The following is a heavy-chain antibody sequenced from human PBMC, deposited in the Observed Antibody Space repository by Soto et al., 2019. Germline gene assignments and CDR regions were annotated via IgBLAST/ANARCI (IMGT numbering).Heavy chain of an antibody. V-gene: IGHV3-13*05. CDR1: GFTFSSYA. J-gene: IGHJ6*02. D-gene: IGHD6-13*01. CDR3: ARSPPPAAAGTAGTVV. CDR2: IGTAGDP. Sequence: LRLYCAASGFTFSSYAMHWVRQATREPLEWISAIGTAGDPYYPGSVKRRFTISRENAKNSLYLQMNSLRAGDTAVYYCARSPPPAAAGTAGTVVSGQGTTGSVSS.